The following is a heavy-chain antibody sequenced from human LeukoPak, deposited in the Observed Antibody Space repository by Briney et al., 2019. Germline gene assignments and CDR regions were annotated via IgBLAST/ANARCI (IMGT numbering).Heavy chain of an antibody. CDR1: GFTFSSYA. CDR2: ITNNGGST. CDR3: AKDRGYSYGSFDY. Sequence: PGGSLRLSCSASGFTFSSYAMHWVRQAPGKGLEYVSAITNNGGSTSYADSVMGRFTISRDNSKNTLFLQMSSLRAEDTAVYYCAKDRGYSYGSFDYWGQGTLVTVSS. D-gene: IGHD5-18*01. V-gene: IGHV3-64D*06. J-gene: IGHJ4*02.